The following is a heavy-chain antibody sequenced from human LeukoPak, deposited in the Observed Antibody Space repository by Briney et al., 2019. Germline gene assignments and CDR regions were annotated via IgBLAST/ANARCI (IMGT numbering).Heavy chain of an antibody. CDR3: VTLAAAGTDPFDY. D-gene: IGHD6-13*01. CDR1: GVSISSSNSY. Sequence: SETLSLTCTVSGVSISSSNSYWGWIRQPPGKGLEWIGSIYYSGNTYYNASLKSQVSISIDTSKNQFSLKLSSVTAADTAVYYCVTLAAAGTDPFDYWGQGTLVTVSS. V-gene: IGHV4-39*07. J-gene: IGHJ4*02. CDR2: IYYSGNT.